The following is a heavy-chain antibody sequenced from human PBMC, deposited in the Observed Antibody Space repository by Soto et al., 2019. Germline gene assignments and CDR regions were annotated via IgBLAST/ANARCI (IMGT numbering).Heavy chain of an antibody. Sequence: QVPLVQSGAEVKKPGASVKVSCKASGYTFASYAISWVRQAPGQGLEWMGWISTYSGNTNYAQKLQGRVTMTTDTSTSTAYMELRSLRSDDTAVYYCARDHTGNYFDYWGQGTLVTVSS. CDR2: ISTYSGNT. CDR3: ARDHTGNYFDY. V-gene: IGHV1-18*04. CDR1: GYTFASYA. D-gene: IGHD1-26*01. J-gene: IGHJ4*02.